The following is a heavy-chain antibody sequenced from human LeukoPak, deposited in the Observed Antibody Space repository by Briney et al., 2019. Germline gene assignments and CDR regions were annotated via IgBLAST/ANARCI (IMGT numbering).Heavy chain of an antibody. Sequence: GGSPRLSCAASGFTFSGSAMHWVRQASGKGLEWVGRIRSKANSYATAYAASVKGRFTISRDDSKNTAYLQMNSLKTEDTAVYYCTRHESRIVGATKDYWDQGTLVTVSS. CDR1: GFTFSGSA. CDR2: IRSKANSYAT. J-gene: IGHJ4*02. CDR3: TRHESRIVGATKDY. D-gene: IGHD1-26*01. V-gene: IGHV3-73*01.